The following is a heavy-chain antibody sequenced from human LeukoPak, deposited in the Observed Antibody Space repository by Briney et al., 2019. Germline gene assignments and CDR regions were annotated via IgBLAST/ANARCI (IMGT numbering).Heavy chain of an antibody. J-gene: IGHJ4*02. CDR1: GFTFSGYW. V-gene: IGHV3-7*01. D-gene: IGHD2-15*01. CDR3: AKFSRATDSY. CDR2: IKQDGSVK. Sequence: QSGGSLRLSCAASGFTFSGYWMMWIRQTPGKGLEWVASIKQDGSVKQYVDSVKGRFTISRDNAKNSLYLQMDSLRAEDTAVYYCAKFSRATDSYWGRGTLVTVSS.